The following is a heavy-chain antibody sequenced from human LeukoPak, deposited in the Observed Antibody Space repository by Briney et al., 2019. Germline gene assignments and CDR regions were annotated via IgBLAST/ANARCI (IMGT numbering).Heavy chain of an antibody. Sequence: SETLSLTCTVYGGSFSANYWSWIRQPPGKRLEWIGEIYQSGSSNYNPSLKSRVTISVDTSKSQFSLKLNSVTAADTAVYYCASGTFDDYGDYDRGDYFDHWGQGTLVTVSS. CDR1: GGSFSANY. CDR2: IYQSGSS. D-gene: IGHD4-17*01. J-gene: IGHJ4*02. V-gene: IGHV4-34*01. CDR3: ASGTFDDYGDYDRGDYFDH.